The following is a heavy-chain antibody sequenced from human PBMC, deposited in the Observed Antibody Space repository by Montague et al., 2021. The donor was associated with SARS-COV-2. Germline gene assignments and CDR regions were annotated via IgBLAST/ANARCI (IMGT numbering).Heavy chain of an antibody. D-gene: IGHD3-9*01. V-gene: IGHV2-5*02. CDR2: IYWDDDK. Sequence: PALVKPTQTLTLTCTFSGFSLSTSGVGVGWIRQPPGKALEWLALIYWDDDKRYSPSLKSRLTITKDTSKNQVVLTMTNMDPVDTATYYCAHSGYDILTGYLNLNGYWGQGTLVTVSS. CDR3: AHSGYDILTGYLNLNGY. CDR1: GFSLSTSGVG. J-gene: IGHJ4*02.